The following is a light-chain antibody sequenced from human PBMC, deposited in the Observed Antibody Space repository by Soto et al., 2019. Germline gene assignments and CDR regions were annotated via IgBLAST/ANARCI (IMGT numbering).Light chain of an antibody. Sequence: IVMTQSPATLSVSLGDRATLSCRASQSVSNYLAWYQQKPGQAPRLLIYGASTRATGIPARFSGSGSETDFTLTISSLQSEDFAVYYCQQYATSPFTFGPGTKVDIK. CDR2: GAS. CDR1: QSVSNY. J-gene: IGKJ3*01. CDR3: QQYATSPFT. V-gene: IGKV3-15*01.